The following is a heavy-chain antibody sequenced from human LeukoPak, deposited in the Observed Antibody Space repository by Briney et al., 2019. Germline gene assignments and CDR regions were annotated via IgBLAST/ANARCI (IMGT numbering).Heavy chain of an antibody. V-gene: IGHV3-21*01. CDR3: ASLSTLYYDSSGYYYY. Sequence: GGSLRLSCAASGFTFSTYALTWVRQAPGKGLEWVSAISGSDSDTYYADSVKGRFTISRDNAKNSLYLQMNSLRAEDTAVYYCASLSTLYYDSSGYYYYWGQGTLVTVSS. CDR2: ISGSDSDT. CDR1: GFTFSTYA. J-gene: IGHJ4*02. D-gene: IGHD3-22*01.